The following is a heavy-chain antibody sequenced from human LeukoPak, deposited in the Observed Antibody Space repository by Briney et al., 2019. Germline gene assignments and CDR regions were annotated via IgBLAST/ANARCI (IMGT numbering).Heavy chain of an antibody. D-gene: IGHD6-13*01. Sequence: PGGSLRLSCAASGFTFSSYWMSWVRQAPGEGLEWVANIKQDGSEKYYVDSVKGRFTISRDNAKNSLYLQMNSLRAEDTAVYYCAREGSSWYRREIDYWGQGTLVTVSS. CDR3: AREGSSWYRREIDY. CDR1: GFTFSSYW. V-gene: IGHV3-7*01. J-gene: IGHJ4*02. CDR2: IKQDGSEK.